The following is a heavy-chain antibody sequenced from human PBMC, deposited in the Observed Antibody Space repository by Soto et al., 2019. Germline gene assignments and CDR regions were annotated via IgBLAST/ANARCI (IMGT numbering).Heavy chain of an antibody. V-gene: IGHV2-5*02. J-gene: IGHJ6*02. D-gene: IGHD3-9*01. CDR2: IYWDDAK. CDR3: AQMDFDLYGMDV. CDR1: GISLTNRGVG. Sequence: QITLTESGPTLVKPTQTLTLTCTFSGISLTNRGVGVSWIRQPPGKALEWLAVIYWDDAKHFSPSQKSRLTSAKDTSKDQVVLTMTNMDSVDTATYFCAQMDFDLYGMDVWGQGTTVIVSS.